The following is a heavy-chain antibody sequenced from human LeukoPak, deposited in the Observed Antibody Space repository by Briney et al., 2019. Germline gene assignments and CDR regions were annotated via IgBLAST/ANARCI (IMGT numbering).Heavy chain of an antibody. CDR3: ARVSDSSSYYYYMDV. V-gene: IGHV3-66*02. CDR1: GFTVSSNY. D-gene: IGHD6-13*01. CDR2: IYSGGST. J-gene: IGHJ6*03. Sequence: GGSLRLSCAASGFTVSSNYMRCVRQAPGKGLEGVSVIYSGGSTYYADSVKGRFTISRDNSKNTLYLQMNSLRAEDTAVYYCARVSDSSSYYYYMDVWGKGTTVTVSS.